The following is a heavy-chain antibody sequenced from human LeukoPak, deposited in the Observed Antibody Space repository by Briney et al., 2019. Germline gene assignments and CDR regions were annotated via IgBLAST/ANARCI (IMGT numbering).Heavy chain of an antibody. CDR3: ARGEWDLRD. CDR2: IDTDGSST. V-gene: IGHV3-74*01. J-gene: IGHJ4*02. CDR1: GFTFSSYW. Sequence: GGSLRLSCAASGFTFSSYWMHWVRQTPEKGLVWVSRIDTDGSSTIYADSVKGRFTISRDNAKNVLFLQMNNLRAEDTAFYHCARGEWDLRDWGQGTLVIVSS. D-gene: IGHD1-26*01.